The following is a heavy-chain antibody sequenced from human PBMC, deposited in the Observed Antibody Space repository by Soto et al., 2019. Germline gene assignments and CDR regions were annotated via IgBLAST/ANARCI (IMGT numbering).Heavy chain of an antibody. J-gene: IGHJ6*02. CDR2: ISSSGSTI. Sequence: EVQLVESGGGLVQPGGSLRLSCAASGFTFSSYEMNWVRQAPGKGLEWVSYISSSGSTIYYADSVKGRFTISRDNAKNSLYLQMNSLRAEDTAVYYCAREGVGYCSSTSFSVDDYYFYGMDVWGQGTTVTVSS. V-gene: IGHV3-48*03. CDR3: AREGVGYCSSTSFSVDDYYFYGMDV. D-gene: IGHD2-2*01. CDR1: GFTFSSYE.